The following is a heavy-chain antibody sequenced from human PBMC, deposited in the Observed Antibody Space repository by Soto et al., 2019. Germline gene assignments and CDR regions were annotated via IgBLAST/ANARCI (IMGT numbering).Heavy chain of an antibody. D-gene: IGHD5-12*01. CDR1: GGSISSSNW. V-gene: IGHV4-4*02. Sequence: QVQLQESGPGLVKPSGTLSLTCAVSGGSISSSNWCSWVRQPPGKGLEWIGEIYHSGSTNYNPSLKRRFTIAVAEAKTQFFQKLSSGTAAHSAVHYCARDSKSIYGGYLVRLDTWGQGTLVTVSS. J-gene: IGHJ5*02. CDR3: ARDSKSIYGGYLVRLDT. CDR2: IYHSGST.